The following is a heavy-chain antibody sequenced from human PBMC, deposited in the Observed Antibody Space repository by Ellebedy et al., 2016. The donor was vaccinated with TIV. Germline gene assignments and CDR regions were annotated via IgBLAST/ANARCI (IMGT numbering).Heavy chain of an antibody. CDR3: ARETDCTNGVCYTGPGFDY. CDR2: IYSGGST. V-gene: IGHV3-66*01. J-gene: IGHJ4*02. D-gene: IGHD2-8*01. CDR1: GFTVSSNY. Sequence: GESLKISCAASGFTVSSNYMSWVRQAPGKGLEWVSVIYSGGSTYYADSVKGRFTISRDNSKNTLYLQMNSLRAEDTAVYYCARETDCTNGVCYTGPGFDYWGQGTLVTVSS.